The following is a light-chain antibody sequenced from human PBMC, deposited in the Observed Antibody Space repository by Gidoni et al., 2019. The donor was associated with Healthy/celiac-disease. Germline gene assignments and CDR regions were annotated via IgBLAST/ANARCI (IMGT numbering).Light chain of an antibody. Sequence: QSALTQPASVSRSPGQSITISCTGTSSDVGGYNYVSWYQQHPGKAPKLMIYDVSNRPSGVSNRFSGSKSGNTASLTISGLQAEDEADYYCRSYTSSSTVFGGGTKLTVL. CDR1: SSDVGGYNY. CDR2: DVS. V-gene: IGLV2-14*03. CDR3: RSYTSSSTV. J-gene: IGLJ2*01.